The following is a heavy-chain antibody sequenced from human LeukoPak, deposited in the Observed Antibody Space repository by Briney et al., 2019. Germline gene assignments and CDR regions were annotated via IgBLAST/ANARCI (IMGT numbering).Heavy chain of an antibody. CDR2: IRSKAYGGTT. CDR1: GFTFGDYA. Sequence: TGGSLRLSCTASGFTFGDYAMSWVRQAPGKGLEWVGFIRSKAYGGTTEYAASVKGRFTISGDDSKSIAYLQMNSLKTEDTAVYYCTNRIVQHWGQGTLVTVSS. J-gene: IGHJ1*01. CDR3: TNRIVQH. D-gene: IGHD2/OR15-2a*01. V-gene: IGHV3-49*04.